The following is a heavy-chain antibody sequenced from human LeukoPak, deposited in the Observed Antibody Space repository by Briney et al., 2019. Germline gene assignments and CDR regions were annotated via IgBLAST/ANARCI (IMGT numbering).Heavy chain of an antibody. J-gene: IGHJ4*02. CDR3: ARDGDTAKPFDY. D-gene: IGHD5-18*01. CDR2: INPSGGST. V-gene: IGHV1-46*01. Sequence: ASVKVSCKASGYTFTSYYMHWVRQAPGQGLEWMGIINPSGGSTSYAQKFQGRITMTRDMSTSTVYMEVSSLRSEDTAVYYCARDGDTAKPFDYWGQGTLVTVSS. CDR1: GYTFTSYY.